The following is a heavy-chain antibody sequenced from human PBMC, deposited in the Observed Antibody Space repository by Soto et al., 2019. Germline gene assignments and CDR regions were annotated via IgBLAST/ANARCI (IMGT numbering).Heavy chain of an antibody. Sequence: QVQLVQSGAEVKKPGASVKVSCQTSGYTFSNYDINWVRQAPGQGLEWMGCISVYNEDKNYAQKCQGRVTMTTDTSTNTAYMDLRNLRSDDTAVYYCARAFDYGDEREIDFWGQGTLVTVSS. CDR1: GYTFSNYD. D-gene: IGHD4-17*01. V-gene: IGHV1-18*01. J-gene: IGHJ4*02. CDR3: ARAFDYGDEREIDF. CDR2: ISVYNEDK.